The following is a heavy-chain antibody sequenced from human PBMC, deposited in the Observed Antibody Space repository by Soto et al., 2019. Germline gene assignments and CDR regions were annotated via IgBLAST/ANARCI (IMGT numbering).Heavy chain of an antibody. J-gene: IGHJ5*02. CDR2: IYHNGRT. V-gene: IGHV4-31*03. CDR1: GASMNSGAYY. CDR3: ARVSATGTRWFDP. D-gene: IGHD6-13*01. Sequence: QVQLQESGPGLVKPSQTLSLTCTVSGASMNSGAYYWSWVRQPPGKGPEWIGYIYHNGRTYNNPSLMSRVTMSLDTSKNQFSLKLNSVSAADTAVYYCARVSATGTRWFDPWGQGTLVTVSS.